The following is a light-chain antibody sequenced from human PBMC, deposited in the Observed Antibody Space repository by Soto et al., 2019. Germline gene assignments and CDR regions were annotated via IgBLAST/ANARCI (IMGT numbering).Light chain of an antibody. CDR1: QDISSK. V-gene: IGKV1-17*01. J-gene: IGKJ1*01. Sequence: DLQMTQSPSSLSAYVGDRVTITCRASQDISSKLAWYQHKPGKAPKRLIHVASNLQSGVPSRFSGNGFGTEFTLTISSLQPEDFATYYCLQHSAYPPTFGQGTKVEIK. CDR3: LQHSAYPPT. CDR2: VAS.